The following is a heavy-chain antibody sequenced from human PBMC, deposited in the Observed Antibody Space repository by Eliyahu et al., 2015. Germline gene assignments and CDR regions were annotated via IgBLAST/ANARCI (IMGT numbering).Heavy chain of an antibody. D-gene: IGHD6-19*01. Sequence: QLQLQESGPGLVKPSETLSLXCTVSVXXISXSSYYWGWIRQPPGKGLEWIGSIYYSGSTYYNPSLKSRVTISVDTSKNQFSLKLSSVTAADTAVYYCAGLSAYSSGWYYFDYWGQGTLVTVSS. V-gene: IGHV4-39*01. J-gene: IGHJ4*02. CDR1: VXXISXSSYY. CDR3: AGLSAYSSGWYYFDY. CDR2: IYYSGST.